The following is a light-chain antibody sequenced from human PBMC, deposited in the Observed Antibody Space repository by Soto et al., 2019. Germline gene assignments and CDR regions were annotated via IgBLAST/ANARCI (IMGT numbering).Light chain of an antibody. Sequence: QSALTQPASVSGSPGQSITISCTGTSSDIGSYNYVSWYQHYPGKAPRLLIYEVINRPSGVSNRFSGSKSGNTASLTISGLQAEDDADYYCCSYRSSRTWVFGGGTKLTVL. CDR2: EVI. CDR3: CSYRSSRTWV. J-gene: IGLJ3*02. V-gene: IGLV2-14*01. CDR1: SSDIGSYNY.